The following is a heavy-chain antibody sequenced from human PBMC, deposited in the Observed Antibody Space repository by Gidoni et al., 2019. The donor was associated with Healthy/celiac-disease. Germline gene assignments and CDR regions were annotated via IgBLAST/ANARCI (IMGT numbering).Heavy chain of an antibody. Sequence: QVQLQESGPGLVKPSETLSLTCTVSGGSISNYYWTWIRQSPGRGLEWMAYIYDSGSTNYNPSLKSRVTISLDTSRNQFSLNLNSVTAADTAVYYCARARDDWGWGLIDYWGQGALVTVSS. J-gene: IGHJ4*02. CDR2: IYDSGST. V-gene: IGHV4-59*01. CDR3: ARARDDWGWGLIDY. CDR1: GGSISNYY. D-gene: IGHD2-8*02.